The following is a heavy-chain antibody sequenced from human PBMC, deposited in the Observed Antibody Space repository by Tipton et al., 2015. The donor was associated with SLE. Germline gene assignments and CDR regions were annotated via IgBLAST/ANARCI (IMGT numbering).Heavy chain of an antibody. CDR1: GDSITTT. CDR2: ISSSGSTI. J-gene: IGHJ6*03. Sequence: SLRLSCSVSGDSITTTNYFWGWIRQPPGKGLEWVSYISSSGSTIYYADSVKGRFTISRDNAKNSLYLQMNSLRAEDTAVYYCARDGSPPYYYYYMDVWGKGTTVTVSS. V-gene: IGHV3-11*01. D-gene: IGHD2-2*03. CDR3: ARDGSPPYYYYYMDV.